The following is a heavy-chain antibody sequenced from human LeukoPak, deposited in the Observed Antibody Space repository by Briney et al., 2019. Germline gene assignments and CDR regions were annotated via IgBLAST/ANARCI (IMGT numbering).Heavy chain of an antibody. CDR3: ARGQGYSSS. V-gene: IGHV1-2*02. J-gene: IGHJ4*02. CDR1: GYTFTGYY. D-gene: IGHD6-13*01. CDR2: INPDSGGT. Sequence: ASVKVSCKASGYTFTGYYFHWVRQAPGQGLEWTGWINPDSGGTNYAQKFQGRVAMTRDTSIRTAYMELSRLRSDDTAVYYCARGQGYSSSWGQGTLVTVSS.